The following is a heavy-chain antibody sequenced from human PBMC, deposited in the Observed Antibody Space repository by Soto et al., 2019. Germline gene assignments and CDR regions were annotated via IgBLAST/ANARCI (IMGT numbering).Heavy chain of an antibody. CDR1: GYTLTELS. CDR2: FDPEDGET. V-gene: IGHV1-24*01. J-gene: IGHJ2*01. D-gene: IGHD1-1*01. CDR3: ATVQLAPYWYFDL. Sequence: ASVKVSCKVSGYTLTELSMHWVRQAPGKGLEWMGGFDPEDGETIYAQKFQGRVTMTEDTSTDTAYMELSSLRSEDTVVYYCATVQLAPYWYFDLWGRGTLVTVSS.